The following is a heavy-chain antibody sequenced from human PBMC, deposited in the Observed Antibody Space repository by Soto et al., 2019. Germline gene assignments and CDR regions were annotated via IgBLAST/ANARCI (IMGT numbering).Heavy chain of an antibody. D-gene: IGHD6-19*01. J-gene: IGHJ4*02. V-gene: IGHV1-8*01. CDR3: ARERSSGWYVDY. CDR2: MNPNSGNT. Sequence: QVQLVQSGAEVKKPGASVKVSCKASGYSFTSYDINWVRQATGQGLEWMGWMNPNSGNTGYAQKFQGRVTMTRNTSISTAYMALSSLRSEDTAVYYCARERSSGWYVDYWGQGTLVTVSS. CDR1: GYSFTSYD.